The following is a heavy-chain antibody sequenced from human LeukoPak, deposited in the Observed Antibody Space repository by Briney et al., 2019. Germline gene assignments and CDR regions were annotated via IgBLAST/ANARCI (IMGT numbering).Heavy chain of an antibody. D-gene: IGHD6-13*01. CDR2: IYYSGST. CDR1: GGSISSGGYY. J-gene: IGHJ5*02. CDR3: ARAEKRGQLVPRINWFDP. Sequence: PSETLSLTCTVSGGSISSGGYYWSWIRQHPGKGLEWIGYIYYSGSTYYNPSLKSRVTISVDKSKNQFSLKLSSVTAADTAVYYCARAEKRGQLVPRINWFDPWGQGTLVTVSS. V-gene: IGHV4-31*03.